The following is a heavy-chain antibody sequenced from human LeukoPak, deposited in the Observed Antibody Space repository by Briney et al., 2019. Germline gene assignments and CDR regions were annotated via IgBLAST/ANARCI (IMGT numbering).Heavy chain of an antibody. CDR2: IIPILGIA. D-gene: IGHD3-22*01. V-gene: IGHV1-69*04. J-gene: IGHJ4*02. CDR3: ARGYYYDSSGYLPFDY. CDR1: GGTFSSYA. Sequence: SVKVSCKASGGTFSSYAISWVRQAPGQGLEWMGRIIPILGIANYAQKLQGRVTITADKSTSTAYMELSSLRSEDTAVYYCARGYYYDSSGYLPFDYWGQGTLVTVSS.